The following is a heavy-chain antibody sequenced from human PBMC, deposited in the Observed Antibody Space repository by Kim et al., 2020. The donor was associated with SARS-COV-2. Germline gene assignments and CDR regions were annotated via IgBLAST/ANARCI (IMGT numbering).Heavy chain of an antibody. CDR3: AKHFKGYSSSWSLVGYYGMDV. CDR2: ISGSGGST. V-gene: IGHV3-23*01. Sequence: GGSLRLSCAASGFTFSSYAMSWVRQAPGKGLEWVSAISGSGGSTYYADSVKGRFTISRDNSKNTLYLQMNSLRAEDTAVYYCAKHFKGYSSSWSLVGYYGMDVWGQGTTVTVSS. D-gene: IGHD6-13*01. CDR1: GFTFSSYA. J-gene: IGHJ6*02.